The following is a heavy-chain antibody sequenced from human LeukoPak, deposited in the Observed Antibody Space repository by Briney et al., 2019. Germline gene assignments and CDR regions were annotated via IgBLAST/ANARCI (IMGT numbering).Heavy chain of an antibody. D-gene: IGHD3-9*01. V-gene: IGHV3-23*01. CDR2: ISGSGGST. CDR1: GFTFSNFA. J-gene: IGHJ4*02. CDR3: AGGEILTGHYTFDY. Sequence: GGSLRLSCAASGFTFSNFAMSWVRQAPGKGLEWVSSISGSGGSTYYADSVKGRFTISRDNSKNTLYLQMNSLRAEDTAVYYCAGGEILTGHYTFDYWGQGTLVTVSS.